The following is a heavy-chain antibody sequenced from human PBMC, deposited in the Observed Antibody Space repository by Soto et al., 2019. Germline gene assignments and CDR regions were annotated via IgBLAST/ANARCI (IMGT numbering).Heavy chain of an antibody. CDR1: GGTFSSYA. CDR2: INPISGTA. J-gene: IGHJ5*02. V-gene: IGHV1-69*01. CDR3: ARAPSTPYDFWSGPVGGWFDP. Sequence: QVQLVQSGAEVKKPGSSVKVSCKASGGTFSSYAISWVRPAPGPGLEWMGGINPISGTADYARKFQGRVTITADESTSTAYMELSSLRSEDTAVYYCARAPSTPYDFWSGPVGGWFDPWGQGTLVTVSS. D-gene: IGHD3-3*01.